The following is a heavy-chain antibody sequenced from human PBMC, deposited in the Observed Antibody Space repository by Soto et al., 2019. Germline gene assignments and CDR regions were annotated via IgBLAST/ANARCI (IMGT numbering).Heavy chain of an antibody. CDR2: ISAYNGNT. CDR1: GYTFTSYG. J-gene: IGHJ6*02. D-gene: IGHD2-15*01. CDR3: ARDVGVVVDASQQLEDYYYGMDV. V-gene: IGHV1-18*01. Sequence: GASVKVSCKASGYTFTSYGISWVRQAPGQGLEWMGWISAYNGNTNYAQKLQGRVTMTTDTSTSTAYMELRSLRSDDTAVYYCARDVGVVVDASQQLEDYYYGMDVWGQGTTVTVSS.